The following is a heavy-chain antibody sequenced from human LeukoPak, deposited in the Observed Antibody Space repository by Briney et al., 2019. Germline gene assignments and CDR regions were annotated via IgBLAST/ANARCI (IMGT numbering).Heavy chain of an antibody. V-gene: IGHV1-2*02. CDR3: AREEGSRCYDY. CDR1: GYTFTGYY. D-gene: IGHD6-19*01. J-gene: IGHJ4*02. CDR2: INPNSGGT. Sequence: ASVKVSCKASGYTFTGYYMHWVRQAPGQGLEWMGWINPNSGGTHYAQKFQGRVTMTRDTSITTAYMDLSSLRSDDTAVYYCAREEGSRCYDYWGQGTVVTVSS.